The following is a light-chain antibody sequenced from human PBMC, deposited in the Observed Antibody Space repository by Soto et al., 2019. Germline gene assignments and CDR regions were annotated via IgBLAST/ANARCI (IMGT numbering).Light chain of an antibody. Sequence: VVTQPPSVSGAPGQRVTISCTGSSSNIGAGYDVHWYQQLPGTAPKLLIYGNSNRPSGVPDRFSGSKSGTSASLAITGLQAEDEADYYCQSYDSSLSVVFGGGTKLTVL. CDR1: SSNIGAGYD. CDR3: QSYDSSLSVV. CDR2: GNS. V-gene: IGLV1-40*01. J-gene: IGLJ2*01.